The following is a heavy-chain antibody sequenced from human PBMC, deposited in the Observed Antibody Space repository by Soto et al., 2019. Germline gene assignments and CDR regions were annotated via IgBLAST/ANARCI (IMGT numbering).Heavy chain of an antibody. J-gene: IGHJ6*02. CDR3: ARGAFCGGAPGCRDMDV. V-gene: IGHV1-18*01. Sequence: ASVKVSCKSSGYSFIRHGITWVRQAPGQGLEWMGRISAYNGNTNYAQKLQGRVTMTTDTSTSTAYMELRSLKSDDTAVYYCARGAFCGGAPGCRDMDVWGQGTTVTVSS. CDR1: GYSFIRHG. CDR2: ISAYNGNT. D-gene: IGHD2-21*01.